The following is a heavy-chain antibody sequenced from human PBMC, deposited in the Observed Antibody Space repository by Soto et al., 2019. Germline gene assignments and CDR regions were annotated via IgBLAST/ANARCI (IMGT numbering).Heavy chain of an antibody. CDR3: AKDSWGGTVRGWSHGS. Sequence: EVQLLESGGGLVQRGGSLRLSCAASGFTFSNYPMSWVRPAPGKGLEWVAVISGSGAFYADSVKGRFTISRDHSKNTLYLQMNSLRGDDTAVYYCAKDSWGGTVRGWSHGSWGQGTLVTVSA. J-gene: IGHJ5*02. CDR2: ISGSGA. V-gene: IGHV3-23*01. D-gene: IGHD6-19*01. CDR1: GFTFSNYP.